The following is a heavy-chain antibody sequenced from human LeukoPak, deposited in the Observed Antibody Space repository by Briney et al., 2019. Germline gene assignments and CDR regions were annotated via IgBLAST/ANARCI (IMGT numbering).Heavy chain of an antibody. V-gene: IGHV3-11*01. J-gene: IGHJ4*02. Sequence: GGSLRLSCTASKFTFSDYYMSWIRQAPGEGLEWVSHISTGGASTYYADSVKGRFPISRDNAKNSLYLQMNSLRAEDTAVYFCARVQSDYGDYTLDYWGQGALVTVSS. CDR1: KFTFSDYY. CDR3: ARVQSDYGDYTLDY. D-gene: IGHD4-17*01. CDR2: ISTGGAST.